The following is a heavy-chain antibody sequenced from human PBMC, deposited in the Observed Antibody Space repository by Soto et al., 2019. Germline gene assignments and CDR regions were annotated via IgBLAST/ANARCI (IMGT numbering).Heavy chain of an antibody. J-gene: IGHJ5*02. CDR2: TYYRSKWYN. CDR3: ARGDIAAAGNWFDP. D-gene: IGHD6-13*01. V-gene: IGHV6-1*01. CDR1: GDSVSSNSAA. Sequence: KQSQTLSLTCAISGDSVSSNSAAWNWIRQSPSRGLEWLGRTYYRSKWYNDYAVSVKSRITINPDTSKKQFSLQLNSVTPEDTAVYYCARGDIAAAGNWFDPWGQGTLVTVSS.